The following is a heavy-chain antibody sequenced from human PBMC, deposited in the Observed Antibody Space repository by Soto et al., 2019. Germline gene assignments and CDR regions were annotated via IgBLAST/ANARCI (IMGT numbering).Heavy chain of an antibody. Sequence: QVQLVESGGGVVQPGRSLRLSCAASGFTFGIYPMHWVRRAPGKGLEWVAVIGNDGTATSYPDSVKGRFTISRDNSKSTLYLDINSLTPEDTALYFCAREDSSSGAAGTFQHWGEGTLVTVSS. J-gene: IGHJ1*01. D-gene: IGHD3-22*01. V-gene: IGHV3-30-3*01. CDR1: GFTFGIYP. CDR2: IGNDGTAT. CDR3: AREDSSSGAAGTFQH.